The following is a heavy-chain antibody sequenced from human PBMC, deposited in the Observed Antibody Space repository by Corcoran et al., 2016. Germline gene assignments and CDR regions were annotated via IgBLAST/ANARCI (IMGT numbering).Heavy chain of an antibody. CDR1: GFTFSSYS. D-gene: IGHD3-10*01. CDR3: ARAGYYYGSGSLDY. CDR2: ISSSSSTI. V-gene: IGHV3-48*04. Sequence: EVQLVESGGGLVQPGGSLRLSCAASGFTFSSYSMNWVRQAPGKGLEWVSYISSSSSTIYYADPVKGRFTISRDNAKNSLYLQMNSLRAEDTAVYYCARAGYYYGSGSLDYWGQGTLVTVSS. J-gene: IGHJ4*02.